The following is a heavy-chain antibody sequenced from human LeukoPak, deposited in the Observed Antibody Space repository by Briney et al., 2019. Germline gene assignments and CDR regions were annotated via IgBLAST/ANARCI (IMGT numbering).Heavy chain of an antibody. J-gene: IGHJ4*02. Sequence: PGGSLRLSCAASGFTFSNSWMNWVRQAPGKGLEWVGRIKSKTDGGTTDYTAAVKGRFTISRDDTKNTLYQQMTSLKTEATGVYYGTTDVWTAVAPDYWGQGTPVTVSS. CDR1: GFTFSNSW. V-gene: IGHV3-15*01. CDR3: TTDVWTAVAPDY. D-gene: IGHD6-19*01. CDR2: IKSKTDGGTT.